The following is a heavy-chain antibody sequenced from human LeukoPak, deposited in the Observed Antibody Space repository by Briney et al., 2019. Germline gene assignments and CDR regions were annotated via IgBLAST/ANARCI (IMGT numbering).Heavy chain of an antibody. Sequence: ASVKVSCKASGYTFTSYAMNWVRQAPGQGLEWMGWINTNTGNPTYAQGFTGRFVFSLDTSVSTAYLQISSLKAEDSAVYYCAREGGLAGGWRWLQSQGAYMDVWGKGTTVTVSS. J-gene: IGHJ6*03. CDR1: GYTFTSYA. V-gene: IGHV7-4-1*02. CDR3: AREGGLAGGWRWLQSQGAYMDV. D-gene: IGHD5-24*01. CDR2: INTNTGNP.